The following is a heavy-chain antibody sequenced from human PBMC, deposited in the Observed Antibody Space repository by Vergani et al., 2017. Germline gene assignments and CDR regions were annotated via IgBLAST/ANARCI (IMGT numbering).Heavy chain of an antibody. D-gene: IGHD3-16*02. CDR2: IYDSGDT. Sequence: QVQLQESGPGLVKPSETLSLTCSVSGDSMNTYYWTWIRQPPGKGLEWIAYIYDSGDTKYNPSLKSRVTMSGDTSKNQFSLKLSSVTAADTAVYYCASLTVIRSWGYYYYMDVSGKGTTVTVSS. J-gene: IGHJ6*03. CDR1: GDSMNTYY. CDR3: ASLTVIRSWGYYYYMDV. V-gene: IGHV4-59*12.